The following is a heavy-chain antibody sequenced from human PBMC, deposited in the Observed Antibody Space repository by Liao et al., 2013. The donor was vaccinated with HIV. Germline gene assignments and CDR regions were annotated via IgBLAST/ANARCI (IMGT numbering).Heavy chain of an antibody. CDR2: IYTSGST. CDR1: GGSISSGSYY. CDR3: ARDTNYGSGHDY. V-gene: IGHV4-61*02. J-gene: IGHJ4*02. Sequence: QVQLQESGPGLVKPSQTLSLTCTVSGGSISSGSYYWSWIRQPAGKGLEWIGRIYTSGSTNYNPSLKSRVTMSVDTSKNQFSLKLSSVTAADTAVYYCARDTNYGSGHDYWGQGTLVTVSS. D-gene: IGHD3-10*01.